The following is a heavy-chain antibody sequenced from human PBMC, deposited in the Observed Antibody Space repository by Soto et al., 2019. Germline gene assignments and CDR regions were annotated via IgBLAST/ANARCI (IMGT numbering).Heavy chain of an antibody. CDR3: ARSLWSGLQRPNWFDP. CDR2: ISAYNGNT. J-gene: IGHJ5*02. Sequence: ASVKVSCKASNYTFTNYAISWVRQAPGQGLQWMGWISAYNGNTNYAQKFQGRVTMTTDTSTSTAYMELRSLRSDDTAVYYCARSLWSGLQRPNWFDPWGQGTLVTVSS. D-gene: IGHD3-3*01. CDR1: NYTFTNYA. V-gene: IGHV1-18*04.